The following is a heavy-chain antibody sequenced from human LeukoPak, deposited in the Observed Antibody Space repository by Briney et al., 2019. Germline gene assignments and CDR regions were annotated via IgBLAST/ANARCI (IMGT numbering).Heavy chain of an antibody. CDR3: ARGRMVRGVINKYYFDY. CDR1: GYTFTSYD. V-gene: IGHV1-8*01. CDR2: MNPNSGNT. J-gene: IGHJ4*02. D-gene: IGHD3-10*01. Sequence: GASVKVSCKASGYTFTSYDINWVRQATGQGLEWMGWMNPNSGNTGYAQKFQGRVTMTRNTSISTAYMELSSLRSEDTAVYYCARGRMVRGVINKYYFDYWGQGTLVTVSS.